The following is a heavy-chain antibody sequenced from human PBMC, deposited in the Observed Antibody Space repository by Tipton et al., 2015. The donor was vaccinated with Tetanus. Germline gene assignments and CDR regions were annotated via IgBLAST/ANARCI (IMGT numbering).Heavy chain of an antibody. V-gene: IGHV1-69*01. J-gene: IGHJ4*02. CDR2: ITPIFGTT. D-gene: IGHD6-19*01. CDR3: ARLVKQWLVPEDY. Sequence: QLVQSGAEMKKPGSSVKVSCKASGGTFTNYALSWVRQAPGQGLEWVGGITPIFGTTNSAPKFQGRVTITADESTNTAYMELSSLTSEDAAVYFCARLVKQWLVPEDYWGQGTLITVSS. CDR1: GGTFTNYA.